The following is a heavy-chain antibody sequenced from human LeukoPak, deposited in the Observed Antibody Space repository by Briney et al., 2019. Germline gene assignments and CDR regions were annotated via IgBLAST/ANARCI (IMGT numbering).Heavy chain of an antibody. CDR1: SGSISTSNYY. CDR2: IFYSGST. D-gene: IGHD4/OR15-4a*01. CDR3: ARAGLLWSSYYYYYMDV. J-gene: IGHJ6*03. Sequence: PSETLSLTCTVSSGSISTSNYYWGWVRQPPGKALEWIGNIFYSGSTYYSPSLKSRVTISLDTSRNQFSLKLSSVTAADTAVYYCARAGLLWSSYYYYYMDVWGKGTTVTVSS. V-gene: IGHV4-39*07.